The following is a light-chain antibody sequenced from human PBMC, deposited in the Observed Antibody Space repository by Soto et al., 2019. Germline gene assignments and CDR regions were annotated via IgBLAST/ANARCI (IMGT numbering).Light chain of an antibody. CDR2: KTS. Sequence: DIQMTQSPSTLSASVGDRVTITCRASQSISSWLAWYQQKPGKAPNLLIYKTSSLESGVPSRFSGTGSGTEFTLTISSLQPVDFATYYCQQYNSYSLTFGGGTKVEIK. V-gene: IGKV1-5*03. CDR1: QSISSW. CDR3: QQYNSYSLT. J-gene: IGKJ4*01.